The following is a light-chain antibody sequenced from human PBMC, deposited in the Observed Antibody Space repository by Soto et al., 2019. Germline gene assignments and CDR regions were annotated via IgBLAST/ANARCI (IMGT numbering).Light chain of an antibody. CDR1: SSDVGGYNY. J-gene: IGLJ1*01. V-gene: IGLV2-11*01. CDR2: DVS. CDR3: SSYAESHTFDV. Sequence: QSVLTQPRSVSGSPGQSVTISCTGTSSDVGGYNYVSWYQQHPGKAPKLMIYDVSKRPSGVPDRFSGSKSGNTASLTISGLQAEDEADYYCSSYAESHTFDVFGTGTKVTV.